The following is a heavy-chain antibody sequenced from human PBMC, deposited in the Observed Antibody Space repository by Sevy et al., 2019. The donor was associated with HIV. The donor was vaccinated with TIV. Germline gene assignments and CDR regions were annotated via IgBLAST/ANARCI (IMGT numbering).Heavy chain of an antibody. CDR3: ARDHTVIGSSWYRAFDI. V-gene: IGHV1-46*01. CDR2: INPSGGST. Sequence: ASVKVSCKASGYTFTSYYMHWVRQAPGQGLEWMGIINPSGGSTSYAQKFQGRVTMTRDTSTSTVYMELSSLRSEDTAVYYCARDHTVIGSSWYRAFDIWGQGTMVTVSS. D-gene: IGHD6-13*01. CDR1: GYTFTSYY. J-gene: IGHJ3*02.